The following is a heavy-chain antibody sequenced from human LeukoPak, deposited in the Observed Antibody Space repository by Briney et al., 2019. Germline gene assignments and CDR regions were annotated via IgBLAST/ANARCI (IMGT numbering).Heavy chain of an antibody. D-gene: IGHD3-10*01. CDR1: GFTFRAYN. CDR2: ISGGRSSM. J-gene: IGHJ4*02. Sequence: GGSLRLSCTASGFTFRAYNMNWVRQAPGAGPEWVSSISGGRSSMYYADSVKGRFTISRDNAKNSLYLQMNSLRAEDTAVYYCARDLIYYYGSGSSRISNWGQGTLVTVSS. V-gene: IGHV3-21*01. CDR3: ARDLIYYYGSGSSRISN.